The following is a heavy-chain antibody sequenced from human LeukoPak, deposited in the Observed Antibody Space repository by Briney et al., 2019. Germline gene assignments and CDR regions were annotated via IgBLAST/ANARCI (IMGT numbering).Heavy chain of an antibody. V-gene: IGHV3-66*01. J-gene: IGHJ6*02. CDR2: IYSGGST. D-gene: IGHD3-10*01. CDR1: GFTVSSNY. Sequence: PGGSLRLSCAASGFTVSSNYMSWVRQAPGKGLEWVSVIYSGGSTYYADSVKGRFTISRDNSKNTLYLQMNSLRAEDTAVYYCARNSYGSGSWYYYYGMDVWGQGTTVTVSS. CDR3: ARNSYGSGSWYYYYGMDV.